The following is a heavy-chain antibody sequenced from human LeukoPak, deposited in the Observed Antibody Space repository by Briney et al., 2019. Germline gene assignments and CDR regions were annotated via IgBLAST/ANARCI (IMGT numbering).Heavy chain of an antibody. V-gene: IGHV3-11*01. D-gene: IGHD4-17*01. CDR3: AGTWDDYGTRFDY. CDR2: ISSSGSTI. J-gene: IGHJ4*02. CDR1: GFTFSDYY. Sequence: PGGSLGLSCAASGFTFSDYYMGWIRQAPGKGLEWVSYISSSGSTIYYADSVKGRFTISRDNAKNSLYLQMNSLRAEDTAVYYCAGTWDDYGTRFDYWGREPWSPSPQ.